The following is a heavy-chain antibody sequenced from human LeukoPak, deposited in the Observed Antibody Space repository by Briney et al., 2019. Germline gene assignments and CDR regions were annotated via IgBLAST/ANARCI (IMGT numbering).Heavy chain of an antibody. V-gene: IGHV1-2*02. CDR2: INPNSGGT. Sequence: ASVTVSCKASGYTFTGYYMHWVRQAPGQGLEWMGWINPNSGGTNYARKFQGRVTMTRDTSISTAYMELSRLRSDDTAVYYCARGSAYSGSYYYYYYMDVWGKGTTVTVSS. D-gene: IGHD1-26*01. J-gene: IGHJ6*03. CDR1: GYTFTGYY. CDR3: ARGSAYSGSYYYYYYMDV.